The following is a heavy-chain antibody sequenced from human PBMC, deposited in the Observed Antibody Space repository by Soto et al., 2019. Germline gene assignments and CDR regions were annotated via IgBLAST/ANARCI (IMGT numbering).Heavy chain of an antibody. CDR2: IDPSDSYT. CDR3: ASTFSYYYGMDV. J-gene: IGHJ6*02. Sequence: NPGESLKISCKGSGYSFTSYWISWVRQMPGKGLEWMGRIDPSDSYTNYSPSFQGHVTISADKSISTAYLQWSSLKASDTAMYYCASTFSYYYGMDVWGQGTTVTVSS. V-gene: IGHV5-10-1*01. CDR1: GYSFTSYW.